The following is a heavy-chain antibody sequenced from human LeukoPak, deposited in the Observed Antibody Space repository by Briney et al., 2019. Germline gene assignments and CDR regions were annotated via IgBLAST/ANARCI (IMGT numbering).Heavy chain of an antibody. Sequence: SGTLSLTCAVYGGSFSGYYWSWIRQPPGKGLEWIGEINHSGSTNYNPSLKSRVTISVDTSKNQFSLKLSSVTAADTAVYYCARYSIPIGSSGRFDYWGQGTLVTVSS. D-gene: IGHD6-6*01. CDR2: INHSGST. V-gene: IGHV4-34*01. CDR3: ARYSIPIGSSGRFDY. J-gene: IGHJ4*02. CDR1: GGSFSGYY.